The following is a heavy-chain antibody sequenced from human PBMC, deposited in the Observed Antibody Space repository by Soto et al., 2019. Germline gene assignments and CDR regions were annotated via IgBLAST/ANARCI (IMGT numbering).Heavy chain of an antibody. V-gene: IGHV3-48*02. CDR1: GFTFDTYA. J-gene: IGHJ6*03. CDR3: ARDGRRGDDRDV. CDR2: INTGGTI. D-gene: IGHD3-10*01. Sequence: EVQLVESGGGLVQPGGSLRLSCVASGFTFDTYALDWVRQAPGKGLEWVSYINTGGTIYYADSVKGRFTISRDNAKHALYLQMNGLRDEDTAVYNCARDGRRGDDRDVWGEGTTVTVSS.